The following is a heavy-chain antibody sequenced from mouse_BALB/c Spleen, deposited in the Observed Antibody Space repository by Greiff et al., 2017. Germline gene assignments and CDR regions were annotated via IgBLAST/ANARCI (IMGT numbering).Heavy chain of an antibody. Sequence: VQLQQSGAELVKPGASVKLSCTASGFNIKDTYMHWVKQSPEQGLEWIGRIDPANGNTKYDPKFQGRATITADTTSNTVYLQLSSLTSEDAAVYYCALRYYGSSYFDYWGQGTTLTVSS. J-gene: IGHJ2*01. D-gene: IGHD1-1*01. V-gene: IGHV14-3*02. CDR3: ALRYYGSSYFDY. CDR2: IDPANGNT. CDR1: GFNIKDTY.